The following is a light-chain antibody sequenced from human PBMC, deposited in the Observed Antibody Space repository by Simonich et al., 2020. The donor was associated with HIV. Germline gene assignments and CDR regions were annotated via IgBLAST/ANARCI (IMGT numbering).Light chain of an antibody. V-gene: IGKV4-1*01. Sequence: DIVMTQSPDSLAVSLGARATINCKSSQSVLYSSNNKNYLAWYQQKAGQPPKLLIYWASTRESGVPDRFSGSGSGTDFTLTISGLQAEDVAVYYCQQYYITPQTFGQGTKVEIK. J-gene: IGKJ1*01. CDR1: QSVLYSSNNKNY. CDR3: QQYYITPQT. CDR2: WAS.